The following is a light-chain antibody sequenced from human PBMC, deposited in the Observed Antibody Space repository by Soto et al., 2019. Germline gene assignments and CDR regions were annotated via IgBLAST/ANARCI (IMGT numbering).Light chain of an antibody. J-gene: IGLJ1*01. V-gene: IGLV2-14*01. Sequence: SVLTQPASVSGSPGQSIAISCTDTSSDVSGYDYVSWYQQQPDKAPKLMIYEVTQRPSGVSNRFSGSKSGNTASLTISGLQAEDEADYYCSSHTSGSTRVFGTGTKVTVL. CDR2: EVT. CDR3: SSHTSGSTRV. CDR1: SSDVSGYDY.